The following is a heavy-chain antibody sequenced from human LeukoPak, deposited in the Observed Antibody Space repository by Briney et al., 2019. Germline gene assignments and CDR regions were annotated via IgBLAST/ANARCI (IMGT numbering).Heavy chain of an antibody. D-gene: IGHD3-10*01. CDR3: AKSNGYGLVDI. V-gene: IGHV4-34*01. CDR1: GGSFSGYY. J-gene: IGHJ3*02. Sequence: SETLSLTCAVYGGSFSGYYWSWIRQPPGKGLEWIGEINHSGSTNYNPSLKSRVTISLDTSRNQFSLKPNSVTAADTAVYYCAKSNGYGLVDIWGQGTMVTVSS. CDR2: INHSGST.